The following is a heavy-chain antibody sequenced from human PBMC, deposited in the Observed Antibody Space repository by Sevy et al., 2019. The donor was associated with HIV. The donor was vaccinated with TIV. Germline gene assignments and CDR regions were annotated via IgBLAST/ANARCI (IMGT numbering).Heavy chain of an antibody. V-gene: IGHV3-30*18. CDR3: AKMQGGSYNYYGMDV. CDR2: ISYDGSEK. CDR1: GFIFSTYG. J-gene: IGHJ6*02. D-gene: IGHD1-26*01. Sequence: GGSLRLSCAASGFIFSTYGIHWVRQAPGKGLEWVAVISYDGSEKYYADSVRGRFTISRDNSKNTLYLQKNSLRVEDTAIYYCAKMQGGSYNYYGMDVWGQGTTVTVSS.